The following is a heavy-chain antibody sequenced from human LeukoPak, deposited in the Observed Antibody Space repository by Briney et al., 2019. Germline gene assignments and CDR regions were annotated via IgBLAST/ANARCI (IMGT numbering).Heavy chain of an antibody. V-gene: IGHV3-23*01. Sequence: GGSLRLSCAASGFAFSRLAMGWVRQAPGKGLEWVSVISVSGSLTYYADSVKGRFTISRDNSKNTLFLQMNGLRAEDTAVYYCAKDTRRTNGWYFFDYWGQGTLVTVSS. D-gene: IGHD6-19*01. CDR3: AKDTRRTNGWYFFDY. J-gene: IGHJ4*02. CDR1: GFAFSRLA. CDR2: ISVSGSLT.